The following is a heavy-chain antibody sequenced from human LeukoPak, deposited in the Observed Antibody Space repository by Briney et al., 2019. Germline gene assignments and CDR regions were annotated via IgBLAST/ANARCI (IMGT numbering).Heavy chain of an antibody. J-gene: IGHJ5*02. V-gene: IGHV4-30-4*01. CDR2: IYYSGST. Sequence: PSETLSLTCTVSGGSISSGDYYWSWIRQPPGKGLEWIGYIYYSGSTYYNPSLKSRVTISVDTSKNQFSLKLSSVTAADTAVYYCARDHHGHYAQGFDPWGQGTLVTVSS. CDR3: ARDHHGHYAQGFDP. D-gene: IGHD4-17*01. CDR1: GGSISSGDYY.